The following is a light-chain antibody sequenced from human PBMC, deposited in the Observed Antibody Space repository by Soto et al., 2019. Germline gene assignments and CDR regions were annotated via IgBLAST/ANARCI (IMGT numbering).Light chain of an antibody. CDR1: QSVSSSY. CDR3: QQYGSSPRT. CDR2: GAS. J-gene: IGKJ1*01. V-gene: IGKV3-20*01. Sequence: EIVLTQSPGTLSLSPGERATLSCRASQSVSSSYLAWYQQNPGQAPRLLIYGASSRATGIPDRFSGSGSGTDFTLTISRLEPEDFAVYYWQQYGSSPRTFGQGTKVEIK.